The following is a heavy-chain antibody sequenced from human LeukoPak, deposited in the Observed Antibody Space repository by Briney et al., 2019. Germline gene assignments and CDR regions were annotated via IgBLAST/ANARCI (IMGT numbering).Heavy chain of an antibody. CDR1: GYTFTGYY. J-gene: IGHJ4*02. Sequence: ASVKVSCKAPGYTFTGYYMHWVRQPPGQGLEWMGWINPNSGGTNYAQRFQGRVTMTRDTSISTAYMELSRLRSDDTAVYYCARGPERYYGSGSYYKGANDYWGQGTLVTVSS. CDR2: INPNSGGT. CDR3: ARGPERYYGSGSYYKGANDY. D-gene: IGHD3-10*01. V-gene: IGHV1-2*02.